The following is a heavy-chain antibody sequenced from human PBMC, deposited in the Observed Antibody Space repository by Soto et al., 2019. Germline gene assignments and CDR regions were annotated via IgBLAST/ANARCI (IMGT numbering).Heavy chain of an antibody. CDR2: IYWDDDK. Sequence: QITLNESGPTVVRPTETLTLTCRFSGFSLTTSGLGVGWIRQSPGKAPEWLALIYWDDDKRYSASLKSRLTITKDSSKNQVVLTVSDLDPTDTATYYCAHRVLRTVFGLVTTTAIYFDFWGQGTPVAVSS. J-gene: IGHJ4*02. CDR3: AHRVLRTVFGLVTTTAIYFDF. CDR1: GFSLTTSGLG. V-gene: IGHV2-5*02. D-gene: IGHD3-3*01.